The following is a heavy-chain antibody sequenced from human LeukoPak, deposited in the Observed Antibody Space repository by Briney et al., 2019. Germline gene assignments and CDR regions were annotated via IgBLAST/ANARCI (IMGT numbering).Heavy chain of an antibody. J-gene: IGHJ4*02. Sequence: PSETLSLTCAVYGGSFSGYYWSWIRQPPGKGLEWIGEINHSGSTNYNPSLKSRVTISVDTSKNQFSLKLSSVTAADTAVYYCARGRPRVQIAAAAPAGLDFDYWGQGTLVTVSS. D-gene: IGHD6-13*01. CDR3: ARGRPRVQIAAAAPAGLDFDY. CDR1: GGSFSGYY. V-gene: IGHV4-34*01. CDR2: INHSGST.